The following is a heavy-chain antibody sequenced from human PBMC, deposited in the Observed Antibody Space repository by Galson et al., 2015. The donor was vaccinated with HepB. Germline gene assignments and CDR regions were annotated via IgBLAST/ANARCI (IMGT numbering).Heavy chain of an antibody. CDR2: IKQDGSEK. D-gene: IGHD3-16*02. V-gene: IGHV3-7*03. CDR3: ARSPGAGVIVS. Sequence: SLRLSCAASGFTFSSYWMSWVRQAPGKGLEWVANIKQDGSEKYYVDSVKGRFSISRDNAKNSLYLQMNSLRTEDTAVYYCARSPGAGVIVSWGQGTLVTVSS. CDR1: GFTFSSYW. J-gene: IGHJ5*02.